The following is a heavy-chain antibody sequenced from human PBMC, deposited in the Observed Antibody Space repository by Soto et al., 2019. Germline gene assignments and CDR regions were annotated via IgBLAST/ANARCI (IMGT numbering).Heavy chain of an antibody. Sequence: PGESLKISCKGSGYSFTSYWIGWVRQMPGKGLEWMGIIYPGDSDTRYSPSFQGQVTISADKSISTAYLQWSSLKASDTAMYYCARLSRIQLWFRDYGMDVWGQGTTVTVSS. CDR2: IYPGDSDT. D-gene: IGHD5-18*01. CDR1: GYSFTSYW. V-gene: IGHV5-51*01. CDR3: ARLSRIQLWFRDYGMDV. J-gene: IGHJ6*02.